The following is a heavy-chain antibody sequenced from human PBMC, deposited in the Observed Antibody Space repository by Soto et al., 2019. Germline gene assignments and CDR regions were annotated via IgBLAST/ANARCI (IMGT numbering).Heavy chain of an antibody. CDR2: IYYSGST. Sequence: PSETLSLTCTVSGGSISSGGYYWSWIRQHPGKGLEWIGYIYYSGSTYYNPSLKSRVTISVDTSKNQFSLKLSSVTAADTAVYYCAREDYDILTGHRYFDYWGQGTLVTVSA. D-gene: IGHD3-9*01. CDR3: AREDYDILTGHRYFDY. J-gene: IGHJ4*02. CDR1: GGSISSGGYY. V-gene: IGHV4-31*03.